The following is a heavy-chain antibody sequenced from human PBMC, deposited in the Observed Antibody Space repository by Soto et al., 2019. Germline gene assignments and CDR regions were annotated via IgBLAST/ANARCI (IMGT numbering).Heavy chain of an antibody. J-gene: IGHJ6*02. CDR2: INAGNGNT. CDR3: ARATSYYCSYYHDLISV. D-gene: IGHD1-26*01. Sequence: GASVKVSCKASVYTFTSYAIHWVRQAPGQRLEWMGWINAGNGNTKYSQKFQGRVTITRDTSASTAYMELSSLRSEDTAVYYCARATSYYCSYYHDLISVWAQRTTVTGSS. V-gene: IGHV1-3*01. CDR1: VYTFTSYA.